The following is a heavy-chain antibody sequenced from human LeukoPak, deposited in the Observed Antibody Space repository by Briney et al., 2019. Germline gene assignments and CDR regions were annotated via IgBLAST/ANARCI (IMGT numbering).Heavy chain of an antibody. J-gene: IGHJ4*02. D-gene: IGHD2-21*01. CDR1: GYTFTCYY. CDR3: AREGGIGQYYFDY. CDR2: INPNSGGT. Sequence: ASVKVSCKGSGYTFTCYYMHWVRQAPGQGLEGMGWINPNSGGTNYAQKFHGRVSMTRDTSISTAYMELSRLRSDDTAVYYCAREGGIGQYYFDYWGQGTLVTVSS. V-gene: IGHV1-2*02.